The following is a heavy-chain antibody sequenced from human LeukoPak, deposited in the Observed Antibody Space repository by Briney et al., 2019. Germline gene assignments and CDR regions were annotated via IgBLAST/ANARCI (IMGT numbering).Heavy chain of an antibody. V-gene: IGHV4-61*01. J-gene: IGHJ4*02. CDR1: GGSVSSTNNY. CDR3: ARRGGSGRSFDY. D-gene: IGHD3-10*01. Sequence: SETLSLTCSVSGGSVSSTNNYWSWIRQPPGNGVEWIGYIYYSGSTKYNPSLESRVTISIDTSKNQFSLALRSVTAADTAMYYCARRGGSGRSFDYWGQGTLVTVSS. CDR2: IYYSGST.